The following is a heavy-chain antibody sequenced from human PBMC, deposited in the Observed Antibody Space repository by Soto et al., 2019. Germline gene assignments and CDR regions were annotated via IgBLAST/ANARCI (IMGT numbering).Heavy chain of an antibody. D-gene: IGHD6-19*01. J-gene: IGHJ5*02. CDR1: GYFIGAGGYY. V-gene: IGHV4-31*02. Sequence: PSETLSLTCFVSGYFIGAGGYYWSWIRHHPGKGLEWIGSFYSSGSIIYNPSLRSRVSISGDMSTNQFSMSLTSVTAADTARYYCARMYGSGSGWFHPWGQGTLVTVSS. CDR3: ARMYGSGSGWFHP. CDR2: FYSSGSI.